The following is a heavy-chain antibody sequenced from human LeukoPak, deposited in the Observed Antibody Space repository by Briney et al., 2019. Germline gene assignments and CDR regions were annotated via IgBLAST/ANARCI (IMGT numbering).Heavy chain of an antibody. V-gene: IGHV3-23*01. CDR3: VRDGGVSGYDLLDY. CDR2: INGRGDNT. J-gene: IGHJ4*02. Sequence: GGSLRLSGAASGVIISSYAMSWVRQAPGKGLEWVSAINGRGDNTYYADFVKGRFTISRDNSKSTVYLQMNSLRAEDTAVYYCVRDGGVSGYDLLDYWGQGTLVTVSS. CDR1: GVIISSYA. D-gene: IGHD5-12*01.